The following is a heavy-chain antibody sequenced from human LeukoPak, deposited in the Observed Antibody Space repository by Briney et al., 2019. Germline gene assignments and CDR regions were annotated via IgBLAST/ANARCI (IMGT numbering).Heavy chain of an antibody. V-gene: IGHV3-53*01. D-gene: IGHD2-2*01. Sequence: GGSLRLSCAASGFTFSDYWICWVRQAPGKGLDWVSVIYSGGSTYYADSVKGRFTISRDNSKNTLYLQMNSLRAEDTAVYYCARENIVVVPAATTYYYYGMDVWGQGTTVTVSS. J-gene: IGHJ6*02. CDR3: ARENIVVVPAATTYYYYGMDV. CDR2: IYSGGST. CDR1: GFTFSDYW.